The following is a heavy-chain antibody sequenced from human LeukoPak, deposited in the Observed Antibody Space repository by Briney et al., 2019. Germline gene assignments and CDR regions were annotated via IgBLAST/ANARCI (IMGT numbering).Heavy chain of an antibody. D-gene: IGHD3-22*01. CDR1: GFTFSSDW. CDR3: ARGKAYFDSSGHYYFDY. CDR2: IKPDEGEK. Sequence: PGGSLRLSCVASGFTFSSDWMIWVRQSPGKGLEWVANIKPDEGEKYYVDSVKGRFTVSRDNAKNSLYLQMISLRAEDTAVYYCARGKAYFDSSGHYYFDYWGQGTLVTVSS. V-gene: IGHV3-7*01. J-gene: IGHJ4*02.